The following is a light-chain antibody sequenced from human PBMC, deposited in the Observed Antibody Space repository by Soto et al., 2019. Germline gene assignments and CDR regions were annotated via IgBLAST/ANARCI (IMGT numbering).Light chain of an antibody. J-gene: IGKJ3*01. CDR2: DAP. V-gene: IGKV3-11*01. CDR1: QSINSY. Sequence: EIVMTHSPATLSLSQGERATLSCRASQSINSYLAWYQHKPGQAHRLLLYDAPNRATGIPASFSGSGSGTLFTLTISSLDPEDFEVYYCQNRSNWPFGPGTKVDIK. CDR3: QNRSNWP.